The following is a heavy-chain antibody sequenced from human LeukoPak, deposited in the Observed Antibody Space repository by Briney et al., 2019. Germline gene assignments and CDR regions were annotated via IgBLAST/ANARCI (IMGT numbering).Heavy chain of an antibody. D-gene: IGHD1-26*01. CDR2: MKHDGTEK. V-gene: IGHV3-7*04. CDR1: GFTLSNYW. CDR3: ARSPYSGSYGPFDY. Sequence: PGGSLRLSCAASGFTLSNYWMNWVRQAPGKGLEWVANMKHDGTEKSYVDSVKGRFTISRDDAKNSLYLQRNSLGAEDTARYYCARSPYSGSYGPFDYWGQGTLVTVSS. J-gene: IGHJ4*02.